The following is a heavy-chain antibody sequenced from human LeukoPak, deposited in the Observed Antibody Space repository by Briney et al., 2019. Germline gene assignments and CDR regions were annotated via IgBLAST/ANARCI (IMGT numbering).Heavy chain of an antibody. V-gene: IGHV3-30*02. CDR1: GFTFSSYG. D-gene: IGHD6-13*01. Sequence: GGSLRLSCAASGFTFSSYGMHWVRQAPGKGLEWVAFIRYDGSNKYYADSVKGRFTISRDNSKNTPYLQMNSLRAEDTAVYYCANPGYSSSWAPAPFDYWGQGTLVTVSS. J-gene: IGHJ4*02. CDR3: ANPGYSSSWAPAPFDY. CDR2: IRYDGSNK.